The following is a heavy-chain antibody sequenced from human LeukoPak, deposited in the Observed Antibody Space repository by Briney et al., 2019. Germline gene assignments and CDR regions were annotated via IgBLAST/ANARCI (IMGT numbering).Heavy chain of an antibody. CDR1: GFLFSNYT. Sequence: GGSLRLSCAASGFLFSNYTMNWVRQAPGKGLEWVSGINWNGGSTGYADSVKGRFTISRDNAKNSLYLQMNSLRAEDTALYYCARDRGLQNDAFDIWGQGTMVTVSS. V-gene: IGHV3-20*04. CDR2: INWNGGST. D-gene: IGHD3-10*01. J-gene: IGHJ3*02. CDR3: ARDRGLQNDAFDI.